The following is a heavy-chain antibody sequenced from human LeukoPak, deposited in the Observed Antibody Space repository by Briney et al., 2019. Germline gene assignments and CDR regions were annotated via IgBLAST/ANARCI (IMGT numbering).Heavy chain of an antibody. CDR2: IYSGGST. CDR3: AREFLNYYDSSTNYPFDY. J-gene: IGHJ4*02. Sequence: GGSLRLSCAASGFTVSSNYMSWVRQAPGKGLEWVSVIYSGGSTYYADSVKGRFTISRDNSKNTLYLQMNSLRAEDTAVYYCAREFLNYYDSSTNYPFDYWGQGTLVTVSS. CDR1: GFTVSSNY. D-gene: IGHD3-22*01. V-gene: IGHV3-53*01.